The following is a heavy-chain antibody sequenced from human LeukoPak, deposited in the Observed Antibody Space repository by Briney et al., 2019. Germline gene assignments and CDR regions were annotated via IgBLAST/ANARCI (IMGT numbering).Heavy chain of an antibody. CDR3: ARYKPQYRWDLYYFDY. CDR2: MNQDGSER. Sequence: GGSLRLSCAASGFTLSSYWMRWVRQAPGKGLEWVANMNQDGSERYYVDSVKGRFTISRDNAKNSLYLEMNRLRAEDTSVYYCARYKPQYRWDLYYFDYWGEGTLVTVSS. D-gene: IGHD1-1*01. V-gene: IGHV3-7*01. CDR1: GFTLSSYW. J-gene: IGHJ4*02.